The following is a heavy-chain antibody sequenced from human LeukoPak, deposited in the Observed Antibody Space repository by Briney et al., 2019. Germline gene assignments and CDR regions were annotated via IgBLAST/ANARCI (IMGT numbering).Heavy chain of an antibody. J-gene: IGHJ4*02. CDR2: IKSNADGGTP. D-gene: IGHD2/OR15-2a*01. CDR1: GFSSMNAW. Sequence: GGSLRLSCAASGFSSMNAWMIWVRQAPGKGLEWVGRIKSNADGGTPDYAAPARGRFTISRDDSKNTLYLQMNSLKTEDTAVYYCTTFYHEYSPYWGRGTLVTVSS. CDR3: TTFYHEYSPY. V-gene: IGHV3-15*01.